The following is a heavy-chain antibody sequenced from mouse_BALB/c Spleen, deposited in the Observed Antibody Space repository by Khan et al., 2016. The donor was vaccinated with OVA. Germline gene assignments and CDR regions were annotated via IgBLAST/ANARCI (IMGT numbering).Heavy chain of an antibody. CDR1: GFTFSNFA. CDR3: ARHNYGPFAY. Sequence: EVELVESGGGLVKPGGPLKLSCAASGFTFSNFAVSWVRQTPEQRLEWVATISSGGDYTYYPDSLKGRFTISRDDSTNTLYLQISSLRSEDTAMYFCARHNYGPFAYWGQGTLVTVSA. V-gene: IGHV5-9-3*01. CDR2: ISSGGDYT. J-gene: IGHJ3*01. D-gene: IGHD1-1*01.